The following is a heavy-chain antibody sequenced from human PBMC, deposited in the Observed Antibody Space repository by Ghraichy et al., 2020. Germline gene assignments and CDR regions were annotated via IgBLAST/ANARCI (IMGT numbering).Heavy chain of an antibody. CDR1: GHSITEYW. J-gene: IGHJ3*01. CDR3: ARRRADAFDV. Sequence: GGSLRLSCKDFGHSITEYWIDWVRQMPGKGLEWMGTIFPSDSDTTYSPSFEGQVTISADKSTYTAFLQWSSLKASDTAMYYCARRRADAFDVWGQGTMVTVSS. V-gene: IGHV5-51*01. CDR2: IFPSDSDT.